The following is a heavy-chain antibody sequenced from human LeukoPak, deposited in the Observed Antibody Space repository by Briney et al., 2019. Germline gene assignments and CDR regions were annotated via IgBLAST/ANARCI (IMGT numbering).Heavy chain of an antibody. CDR3: ARSYSFDY. CDR2: IRSTSSNI. CDR1: GFTFSSYA. Sequence: GGSLGLSCAASGFTFSSYAMNWVRQAPGKGLEWISYIRSTSSNIYHADSVKGRFTISRDNAKNSLYLQMNSLRDEDTAVYYCARSYSFDYWGQGALVTVCS. J-gene: IGHJ4*02. V-gene: IGHV3-48*02. D-gene: IGHD2-21*01.